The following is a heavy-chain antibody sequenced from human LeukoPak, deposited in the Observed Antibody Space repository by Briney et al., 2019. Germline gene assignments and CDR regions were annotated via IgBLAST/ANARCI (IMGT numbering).Heavy chain of an antibody. Sequence: ASLKLSCKTSLYNFTGYNMHCVPHTPGQGLGRRVWINTKTGATTNAQPFKGRATMTWKTPISTIHILLSRLPSDAPAVYYCARATAENDHWGEGTLVTVSS. D-gene: IGHD1-14*01. CDR2: INTKTGAT. V-gene: IGHV1-2*02. CDR1: LYNFTGYN. CDR3: ARATAENDH. J-gene: IGHJ4*02.